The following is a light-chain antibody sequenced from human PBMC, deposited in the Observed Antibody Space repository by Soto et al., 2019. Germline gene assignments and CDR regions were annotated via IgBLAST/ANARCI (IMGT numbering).Light chain of an antibody. CDR1: QSVSNNY. Sequence: EIVLTQSPGTLSLSPGERATLSCRASQSVSNNYLAWYQRKPCQAPRLLIYGASSRATGIPGRFSGSGSGTDFTLTITRLEPEDFAVYYCQQYGSSPPTFGQGTKVEIK. V-gene: IGKV3-20*01. J-gene: IGKJ1*01. CDR3: QQYGSSPPT. CDR2: GAS.